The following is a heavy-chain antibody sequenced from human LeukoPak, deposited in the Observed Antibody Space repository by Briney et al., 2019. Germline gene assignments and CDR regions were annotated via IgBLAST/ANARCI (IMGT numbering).Heavy chain of an antibody. V-gene: IGHV3-21*01. D-gene: IGHD6-19*01. CDR3: ARGGIAVQRRDVFDI. CDR2: ISMRTNNI. CDR1: GFTFSTYN. Sequence: GGSLRLSCAASGFTFSTYNMNWVRQAPGKGLEWVSSISMRTNNIYYADSVKGRFTISRDNARNSLYLQMDSLRADDTAMYYCARGGIAVQRRDVFDIWGQGTMVTVSS. J-gene: IGHJ3*02.